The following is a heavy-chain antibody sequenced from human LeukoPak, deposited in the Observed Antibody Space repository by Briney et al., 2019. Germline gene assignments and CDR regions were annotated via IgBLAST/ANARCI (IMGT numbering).Heavy chain of an antibody. CDR3: AKAGSGWYAPY. CDR2: VRYDGNDK. V-gene: IGHV3-30*02. CDR1: GFTVSSNY. Sequence: GGSLRLSCAASGFTVSSNYMSWVRQAPGKGLEWVAFVRYDGNDKYYADSVKGRFTISRDNSKNTVYLQMNSLRAEDTAVYYCAKAGSGWYAPYWGQGTLVTVSS. D-gene: IGHD6-19*01. J-gene: IGHJ4*02.